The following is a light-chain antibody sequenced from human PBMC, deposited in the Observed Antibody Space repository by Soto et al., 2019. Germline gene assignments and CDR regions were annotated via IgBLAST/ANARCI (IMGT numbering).Light chain of an antibody. CDR1: QSIKTN. CDR3: QQYDNWLPT. V-gene: IGKV3-15*01. Sequence: EIGMTQSPATLSVSPGERATLSCRAAQSIKTNLAWYQQKPGQAPRLLIYGASTRATGVPGRVSGSGSGTEFTLTISSLQSEDFAVYYCQQYDNWLPTFGQGTRLESK. J-gene: IGKJ5*01. CDR2: GAS.